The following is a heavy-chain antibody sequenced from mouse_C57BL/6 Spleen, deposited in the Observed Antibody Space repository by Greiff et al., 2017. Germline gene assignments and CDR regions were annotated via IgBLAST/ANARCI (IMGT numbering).Heavy chain of an antibody. CDR1: GFNIKNTY. D-gene: IGHD2-1*01. Sequence: VQLQQSVAELVRPGASVKLSCTASGFNIKNTYMHWVKQRPEQGLEWIGRIDPANGNTKYAPKFQGKATITADTSSNTAYLQLSSLTSEDTAIYSCARPIYYGNYSYYFDYWGQGTTLTVSS. J-gene: IGHJ2*01. V-gene: IGHV14-3*01. CDR2: IDPANGNT. CDR3: ARPIYYGNYSYYFDY.